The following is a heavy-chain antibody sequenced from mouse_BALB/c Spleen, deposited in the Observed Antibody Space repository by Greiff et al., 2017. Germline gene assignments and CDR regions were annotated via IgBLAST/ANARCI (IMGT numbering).Heavy chain of an antibody. CDR3: ARGGYPSYYAMDY. CDR1: GFNIKDTY. CDR2: IDPANGNT. Sequence: EVKLQESGAELVKPGASVKLSCTASGFNIKDTYMHWVKQRPEQGLEWIGRIDPANGNTKYDPKFQGKATITADTSSNTAYLQLSSLTSEDTAVYYCARGGYPSYYAMDYWGQGTSVTVSS. J-gene: IGHJ4*01. D-gene: IGHD2-2*01. V-gene: IGHV14-3*02.